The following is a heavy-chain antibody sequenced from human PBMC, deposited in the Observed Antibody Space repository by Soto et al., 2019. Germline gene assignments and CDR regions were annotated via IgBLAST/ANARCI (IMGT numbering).Heavy chain of an antibody. CDR3: ARQYYDSSGFYYFDY. J-gene: IGHJ4*02. CDR2: IYCSGST. CDR1: GGSISSGGYY. D-gene: IGHD3-22*01. Sequence: PSETLSLTCTVSGGSISSGGYYWSWIRQHPGKGLEWIGYIYCSGSTYYNPSLKSRVTISVDTSKNQFSLKLSSVTAADTAVYYCARQYYDSSGFYYFDYWGQGTLVTVSS. V-gene: IGHV4-31*03.